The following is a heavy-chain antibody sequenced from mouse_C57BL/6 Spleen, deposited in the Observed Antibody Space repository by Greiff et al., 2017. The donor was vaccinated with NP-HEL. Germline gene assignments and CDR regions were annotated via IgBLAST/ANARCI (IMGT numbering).Heavy chain of an antibody. V-gene: IGHV1-36*01. D-gene: IGHD1-1*01. Sequence: EVKLQESGPVLVKPGPSVKISCKASGFTFTDYYMHWVKQSHGKSLEWIGLVYPYNGGTSYNQKFKGKATLTVDTSSSTAYMELNSLTSEDSAVYYCARTYYYGSSYPHWYFDVWGTGTTVTVSS. CDR1: GFTFTDYY. J-gene: IGHJ1*03. CDR3: ARTYYYGSSYPHWYFDV. CDR2: VYPYNGGT.